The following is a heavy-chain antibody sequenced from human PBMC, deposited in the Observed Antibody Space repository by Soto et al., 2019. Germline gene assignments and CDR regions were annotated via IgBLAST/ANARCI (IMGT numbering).Heavy chain of an antibody. CDR2: IKSKTEGGTT. D-gene: IGHD3-16*01. J-gene: IGHJ3*02. CDR3: TTDSMITLSDAFDI. CDR1: GFTFSNAW. Sequence: PGGSLRLSCAASGFTFSNAWMSWVRQAPGKGLEWVGRIKSKTEGGTTDYAAPLKGSFTISRVVSKNTLYLQLNSLKTEDTAVYYCTTDSMITLSDAFDIWGQGTMVTVSS. V-gene: IGHV3-15*01.